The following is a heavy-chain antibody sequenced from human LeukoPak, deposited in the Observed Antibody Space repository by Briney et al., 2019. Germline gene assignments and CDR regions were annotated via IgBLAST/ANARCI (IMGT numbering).Heavy chain of an antibody. Sequence: SETLSLTCIVSGDSISNLYWSWIRQPPGKGLEWLGYIYYSGRTNYNPSLKSRVTMSVDTSKNQFSLKLSSVTAADTAVYYCARLVWEPHYYFDYWGQGTLVTVSS. CDR2: IYYSGRT. CDR3: ARLVWEPHYYFDY. CDR1: GDSISNLY. J-gene: IGHJ4*02. V-gene: IGHV4-59*08. D-gene: IGHD1-26*01.